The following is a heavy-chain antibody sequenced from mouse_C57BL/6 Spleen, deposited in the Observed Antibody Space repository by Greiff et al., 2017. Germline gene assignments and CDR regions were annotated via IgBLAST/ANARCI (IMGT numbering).Heavy chain of an antibody. V-gene: IGHV1-15*01. Sequence: VQRVESGAELVRPGASVTLSCKASGYTFTDYEMHWVKQTPVHGLEWIGAIDPETGGTAYNQKFKGKAILTADKSSSTAYMELRSLTSEDSAVYYCTRFLIYPDYWGQGTTLTVSS. CDR2: IDPETGGT. D-gene: IGHD2-1*01. CDR3: TRFLIYPDY. CDR1: GYTFTDYE. J-gene: IGHJ2*01.